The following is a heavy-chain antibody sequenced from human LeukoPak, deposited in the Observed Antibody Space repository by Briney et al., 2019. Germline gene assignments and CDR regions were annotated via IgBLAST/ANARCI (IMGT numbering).Heavy chain of an antibody. D-gene: IGHD1-26*01. CDR3: ARDMGTTTTY. Sequence: PGGSLRLSCAASGFTVTSNYMSWVRQAPGKGLEWVGRIRNKANRYTTEYAASVRGRFTVSRDDSNKALYLQMNSLKTEDTAVYYCARDMGTTTTYWGQGILVTVSS. CDR2: IRNKANRYTT. J-gene: IGHJ4*02. CDR1: GFTVTSNY. V-gene: IGHV3-72*01.